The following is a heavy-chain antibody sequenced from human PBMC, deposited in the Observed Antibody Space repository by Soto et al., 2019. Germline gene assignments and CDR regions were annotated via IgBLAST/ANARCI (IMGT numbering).Heavy chain of an antibody. V-gene: IGHV3-33*01. J-gene: IGHJ3*02. CDR2: IWYDGSNK. CDR3: ARGSGRWLVHAFDI. D-gene: IGHD6-19*01. CDR1: GFTFSSYG. Sequence: QVQLVESGGGVVQPGRSLRLSCAASGFTFSSYGMHWVRQAPGKGLEWVAVIWYDGSNKYYADSVKGRFTISRDNSKNALYQKMNSLRAEDTSVYYGARGSGRWLVHAFDIWGQGTMVTVSS.